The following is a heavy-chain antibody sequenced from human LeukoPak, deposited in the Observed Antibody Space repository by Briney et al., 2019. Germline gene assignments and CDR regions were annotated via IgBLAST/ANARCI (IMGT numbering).Heavy chain of an antibody. J-gene: IGHJ4*02. CDR3: ARAPQPMIVVVITNELYYFDY. V-gene: IGHV4-38-2*02. Sequence: PSETLSLTCTVSGYSISSGYYWGWIRQPPGKGLEWIGSIYHSGSTYYNPSLKSRVTISVDTSKNQFSLKLSSVTAADTAVYYCARAPQPMIVVVITNELYYFDYWGQGTLVTVSS. D-gene: IGHD3-22*01. CDR1: GYSISSGYY. CDR2: IYHSGST.